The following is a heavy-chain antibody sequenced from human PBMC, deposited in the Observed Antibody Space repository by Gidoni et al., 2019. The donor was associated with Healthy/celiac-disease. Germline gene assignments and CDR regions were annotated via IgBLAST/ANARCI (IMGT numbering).Heavy chain of an antibody. CDR3: ARLPWIQLWLRGNWFDP. CDR2: IYYSGST. D-gene: IGHD5-18*01. CDR1: DGSISSSSYY. Sequence: QLQLQESGPGLVKPPETLSLTCTVPDGSISSSSYYWGWIRQPPGKGLEWIGSIYYSGSTYYNPSLKSRVTISVDTSKNQFSLKLSSVTAADTAVYYCARLPWIQLWLRGNWFDPWGQGTLVTVSS. V-gene: IGHV4-39*01. J-gene: IGHJ5*02.